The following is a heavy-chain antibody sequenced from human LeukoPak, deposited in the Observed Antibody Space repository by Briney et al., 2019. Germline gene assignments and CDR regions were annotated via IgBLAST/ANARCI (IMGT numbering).Heavy chain of an antibody. CDR2: IYYSGST. J-gene: IGHJ4*02. V-gene: IGHV4-31*03. D-gene: IGHD3-10*01. CDR3: ARGSWFGELGDY. Sequence: SHPLPLPCSVSGGSISSGGYYGSWIRQPPGKGLEWIGYIYYSGSTYYNPSLKSRVTISVDTSKNQFSLKLSSVTAADTAVYYCARGSWFGELGDYWGQGTLVTVSS. CDR1: GGSISSGGYY.